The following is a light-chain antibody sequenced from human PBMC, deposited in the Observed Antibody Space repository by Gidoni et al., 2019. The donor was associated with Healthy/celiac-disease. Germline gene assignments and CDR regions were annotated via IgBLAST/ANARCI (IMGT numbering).Light chain of an antibody. CDR2: EVS. CDR1: SSDVGSYNR. CDR3: SSYTSSSTL. Sequence: QSALTQPPSVSGSPGQSVTISCTGPSSDVGSYNRFSWYHQPPGTAPKLMIYEVSNRPSGVPDRFSGSKSGNTAALTISGLQAEDEADYYCSSYTSSSTLFGGGTKLTVL. V-gene: IGLV2-18*02. J-gene: IGLJ2*01.